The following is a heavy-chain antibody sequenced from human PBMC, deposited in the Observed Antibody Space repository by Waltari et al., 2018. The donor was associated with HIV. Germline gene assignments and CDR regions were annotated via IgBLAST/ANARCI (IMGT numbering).Heavy chain of an antibody. CDR2: IGGGDDI. V-gene: IGHV3-23*01. D-gene: IGHD2-8*01. J-gene: IGHJ4*02. CDR3: ARDRLHSNGLWDPAEH. CDR1: EFHFSSYA. Sequence: EVQLLESGGGLVQPGGSLRLSCAASEFHFSSYAMPWVRQAPEKGLECVSGIGGGDDIYYAESVKGRFTISRDNYKNTVYLQMKSLRVEDTAIYYCARDRLHSNGLWDPAEHWGQGTLVTVSS.